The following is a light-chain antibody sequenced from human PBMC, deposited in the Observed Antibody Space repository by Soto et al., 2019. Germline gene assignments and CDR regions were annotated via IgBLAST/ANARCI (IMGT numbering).Light chain of an antibody. CDR1: SSDVGGYNY. V-gene: IGLV2-14*01. CDR3: SSYTSSRILYV. J-gene: IGLJ1*01. CDR2: EVS. Sequence: QSFLTQPASVSGSPGQSITISCTGTSSDVGGYNYVSWYQHHPGKAPKLMIYEVSNRPSGVSNRFSGSKSGNTASLTISGLQAEDEADYYCSSYTSSRILYVFGTGTKVTVL.